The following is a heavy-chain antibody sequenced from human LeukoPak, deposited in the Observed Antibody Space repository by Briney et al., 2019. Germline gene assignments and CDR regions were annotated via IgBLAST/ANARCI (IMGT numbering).Heavy chain of an antibody. J-gene: IGHJ4*02. Sequence: GESLKISCKGSGYSFTSYWIGWVRQMPGKGLEWMGIIYPGDSDTRYSPSLQGRVTISADKSISTAYLQWSSLKASDTAMYYCARLPNYYGSGSYFSWIDYWGQGTLVTVSS. CDR2: IYPGDSDT. CDR1: GYSFTSYW. CDR3: ARLPNYYGSGSYFSWIDY. V-gene: IGHV5-51*01. D-gene: IGHD3-10*01.